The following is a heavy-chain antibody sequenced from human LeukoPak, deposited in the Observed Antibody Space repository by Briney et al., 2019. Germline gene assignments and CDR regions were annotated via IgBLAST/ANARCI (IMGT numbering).Heavy chain of an antibody. CDR1: GFTFSNYN. CDR2: ISSGSTTI. D-gene: IGHD6-19*01. J-gene: IGHJ4*02. CDR3: ARGLVKYGSGWFVDY. Sequence: PGGSLRLSCTASGFTFSNYNMNWVRQAPGKGLEWVSYISSGSTTIEYADSVRGRFTICRDNAKNSLLLQIYSLRDEDAARYYCARGLVKYGSGWFVDYWGQGALVTVSA. V-gene: IGHV3-48*02.